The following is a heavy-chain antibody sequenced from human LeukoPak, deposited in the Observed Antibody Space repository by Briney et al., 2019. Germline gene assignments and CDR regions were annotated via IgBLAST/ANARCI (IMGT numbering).Heavy chain of an antibody. CDR1: GFTFSRSA. CDR2: ISYDESNK. CDR3: ARVVSLNYGFNGDDFDY. Sequence: GRSLRLSCAAAGFTFSRSAMHWVRQAPGKGLEGVAVISYDESNKYYADSVKGRFTISRDNSKNTLYLQMNSLRAEDTAVYYCARVVSLNYGFNGDDFDYWGQGTLVTVSS. J-gene: IGHJ4*02. D-gene: IGHD3-10*01. V-gene: IGHV3-30*04.